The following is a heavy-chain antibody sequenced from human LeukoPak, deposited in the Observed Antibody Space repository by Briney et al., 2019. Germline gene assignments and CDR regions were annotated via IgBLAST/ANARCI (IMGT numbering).Heavy chain of an antibody. J-gene: IGHJ5*02. CDR3: VIADVSP. CDR1: GYTFTGYY. V-gene: IGHV1-2*02. D-gene: IGHD2-21*01. Sequence: ALVKVSCKASGYTFTGYYIHWVRQAPGQGLESMGSLNPNSGGTNYAQNFQGRVTMTTDTSISTAYMEPSRLRSDDTAFYSCVIADVSPWGQGTLVTVSA. CDR2: LNPNSGGT.